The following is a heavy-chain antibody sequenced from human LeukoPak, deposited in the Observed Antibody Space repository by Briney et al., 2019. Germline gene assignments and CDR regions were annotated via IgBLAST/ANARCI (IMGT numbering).Heavy chain of an antibody. Sequence: GGSLRLSCAASGFTFSSYSMNWVRQAPGKGLEWVSSISSSSSYIYYADSVKGRFTISRDNAKNSLYLQMNSLRAEDTAVYYCARANPIAVAGKNFGYWGQGTLVTVSS. CDR3: ARANPIAVAGKNFGY. CDR1: GFTFSSYS. J-gene: IGHJ4*02. D-gene: IGHD6-19*01. V-gene: IGHV3-21*01. CDR2: ISSSSSYI.